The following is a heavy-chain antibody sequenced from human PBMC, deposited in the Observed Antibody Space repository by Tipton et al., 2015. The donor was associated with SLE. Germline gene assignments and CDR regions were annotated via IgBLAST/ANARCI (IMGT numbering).Heavy chain of an antibody. V-gene: IGHV4-59*11. Sequence: TLSLTCTVSGGSISSHYWSWIRQPPGKGLEWIGYIYYSGSTNYNPSLKSRVTISVDTSKNQFSLKLSSVTAADTAVYYCARDHYDFWSGLYGMDVWGQGTTVTVSS. CDR3: ARDHYDFWSGLYGMDV. D-gene: IGHD3-3*01. CDR2: IYYSGST. J-gene: IGHJ6*02. CDR1: GGSISSHY.